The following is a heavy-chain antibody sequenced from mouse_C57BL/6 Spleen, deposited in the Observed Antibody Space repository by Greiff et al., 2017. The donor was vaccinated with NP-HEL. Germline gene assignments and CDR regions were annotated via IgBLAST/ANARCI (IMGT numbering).Heavy chain of an antibody. D-gene: IGHD3-1*01. CDR1: GYTFTCYW. CDR3: ARSGGPYAMDY. V-gene: IGHV1-72*01. J-gene: IGHJ4*01. CDR2: IDPNSGGT. Sequence: VKLQQPGAELVKPGASVKLSCKASGYTFTCYWMHWVKQRPGRGLEWIGRIDPNSGGTKYNEKFKSKATLTVDKPSSTAYMQRSSLTSEDSAVYYCARSGGPYAMDYWGQGTSVTVSS.